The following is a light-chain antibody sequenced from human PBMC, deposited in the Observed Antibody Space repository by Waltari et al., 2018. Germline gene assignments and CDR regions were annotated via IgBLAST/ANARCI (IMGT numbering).Light chain of an antibody. Sequence: QSVLTQPPSASGTPGPRVTVPCSGSSSNIGSTYLNWYQQLPGTAPRPLIYRNNQRPAGVPDRFSGSKSGTSASLAISGLRSEDEADYYCATWDDSLSAWVFGGGTKLTVL. CDR1: SSNIGSTY. CDR3: ATWDDSLSAWV. J-gene: IGLJ3*02. CDR2: RNN. V-gene: IGLV1-47*01.